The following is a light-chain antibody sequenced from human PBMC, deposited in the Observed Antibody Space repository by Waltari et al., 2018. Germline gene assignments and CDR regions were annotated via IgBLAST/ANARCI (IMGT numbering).Light chain of an antibody. CDR3: MQGTHWPYT. J-gene: IGKJ2*01. Sequence: DAVLTQSPLSLPVTLGPPASIPCRSSQSLVSSDGTTYLNWFQQRPGQSPRRLIYKVSDRDSGVPDRFSGSGSGTDFTLKISRVEAEDVGVYYCMQGTHWPYTFGQGTKVEIK. CDR1: QSLVSSDGTTY. CDR2: KVS. V-gene: IGKV2-30*01.